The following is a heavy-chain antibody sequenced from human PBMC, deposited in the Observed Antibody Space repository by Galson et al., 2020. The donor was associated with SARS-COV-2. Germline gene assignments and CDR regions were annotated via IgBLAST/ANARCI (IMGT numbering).Heavy chain of an antibody. J-gene: IGHJ4*02. Sequence: GGSLRLSCAASGFTFSSYAMHWVRQAPGKGLEWVAVISYDGSNKYYADSVKGRFTISRDNSKNTLYLQMNSLRAEDTAVYYCASELTGDLLFDYWGQGTLVTVSS. CDR2: ISYDGSNK. CDR1: GFTFSSYA. V-gene: IGHV3-30-3*01. D-gene: IGHD7-27*01. CDR3: ASELTGDLLFDY.